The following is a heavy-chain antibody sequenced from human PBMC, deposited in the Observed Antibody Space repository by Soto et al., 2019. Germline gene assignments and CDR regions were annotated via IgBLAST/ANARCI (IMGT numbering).Heavy chain of an antibody. Sequence: SETLSLTCTVSGGSISGYFWSWIRQPAGKGLEWIGRIYAGGDVNYNPSLKSRVTMSIDTSENQFSLKLSSVTAADTAVYFCARDGPTTVTRFDYWGQGALVTVSS. CDR3: ARDGPTTVTRFDY. CDR2: IYAGGDV. D-gene: IGHD4-17*01. J-gene: IGHJ4*02. V-gene: IGHV4-4*07. CDR1: GGSISGYF.